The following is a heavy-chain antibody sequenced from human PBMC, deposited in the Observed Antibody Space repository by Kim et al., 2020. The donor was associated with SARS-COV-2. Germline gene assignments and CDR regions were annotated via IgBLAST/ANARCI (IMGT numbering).Heavy chain of an antibody. V-gene: IGHV4-59*08. D-gene: IGHD1-26*01. Sequence: SETLSLTCTVSGGSISSYYWSWIRQPPGKGLEWIGYIYYSGSTNYNPSLKSRVTISVDTSKNQFSLKLSSVTAADTAVYYCARLRVGVGARAFDIWGQGTMVTVSS. CDR2: IYYSGST. CDR1: GGSISSYY. CDR3: ARLRVGVGARAFDI. J-gene: IGHJ3*02.